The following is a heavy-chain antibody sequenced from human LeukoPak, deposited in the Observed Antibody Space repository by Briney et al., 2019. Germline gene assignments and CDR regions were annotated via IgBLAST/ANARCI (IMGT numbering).Heavy chain of an antibody. V-gene: IGHV4-59*01. CDR1: GGSISSYY. CDR3: ARDLRYSYGFGT. Sequence: PSETLSLTCTVSGGSISSYYWSWIRQPPGKGLEWIGYIYYSGSTNYYPSLKSRVTISVDTSKNQFSLKLSSVTAADTAVYYCARDLRYSYGFGTWGQGTLVTVSS. J-gene: IGHJ5*02. D-gene: IGHD5-18*01. CDR2: IYYSGST.